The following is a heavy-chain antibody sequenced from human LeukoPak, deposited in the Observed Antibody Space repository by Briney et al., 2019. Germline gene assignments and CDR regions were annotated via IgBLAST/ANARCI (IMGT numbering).Heavy chain of an antibody. J-gene: IGHJ4*02. CDR2: IYYSGST. D-gene: IGHD6-13*01. V-gene: IGHV4-59*01. CDR3: ARSVAAAGTDY. CDR1: GVSISSYY. Sequence: SETLSLTCTVSGVSISSYYWSWIRQPPGKGLEWIGYIYYSGSTNYNPSLKSRVTISVDTSKNQFSLKLSSVTAADTAVYYCARSVAAAGTDYWGQGTLVTVSS.